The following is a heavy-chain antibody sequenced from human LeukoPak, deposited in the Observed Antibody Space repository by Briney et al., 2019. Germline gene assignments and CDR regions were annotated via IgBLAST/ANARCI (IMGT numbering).Heavy chain of an antibody. V-gene: IGHV3-21*01. CDR2: ISSSSSYI. CDR1: GFTFSSYS. Sequence: PGGSLRLSCAASGFTFSSYSMNWVRQAPGKGLEWVSSISSSSSYIYYADPVKGRFTISRDNAKNSLYLQMNSLRAEDTAVYYCARGYCSGGSCFWRSGMDVWGQGTTVTVSS. CDR3: ARGYCSGGSCFWRSGMDV. D-gene: IGHD2-15*01. J-gene: IGHJ6*02.